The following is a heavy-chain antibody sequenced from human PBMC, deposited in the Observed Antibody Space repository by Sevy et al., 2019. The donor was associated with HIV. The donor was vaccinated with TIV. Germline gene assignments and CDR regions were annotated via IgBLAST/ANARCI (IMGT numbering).Heavy chain of an antibody. CDR2: IYYTGST. V-gene: IGHV4-59*01. Sequence: SETLSLTCTVSGGSISAYYWSWIRQPPGKGLEYLGYIYYTGSTNYNPSLKSRVTISVDTSKNQFSLKLIAVTAADTAVYYWARATPVRSGDDSLNWFDPWGQGTLVTVSS. J-gene: IGHJ5*02. CDR1: GGSISAYY. D-gene: IGHD5-12*01. CDR3: ARATPVRSGDDSLNWFDP.